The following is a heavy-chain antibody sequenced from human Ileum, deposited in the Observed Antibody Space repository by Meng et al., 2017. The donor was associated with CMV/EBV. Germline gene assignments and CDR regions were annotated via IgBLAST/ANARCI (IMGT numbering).Heavy chain of an antibody. CDR3: ARRYWGAWGMDV. CDR1: GFTFSSYD. J-gene: IGHJ6*02. CDR2: IGTAGDT. D-gene: IGHD3-16*01. V-gene: IGHV3-13*01. Sequence: GESLKISCAASGFTFSSYDMHWVRQATGKGLEWVSAIGTAGDTYYPGSVKGRFIISRDNSKNTLYLQMNSLRAEDTAVYYCARRYWGAWGMDVWGQGTTVTVSS.